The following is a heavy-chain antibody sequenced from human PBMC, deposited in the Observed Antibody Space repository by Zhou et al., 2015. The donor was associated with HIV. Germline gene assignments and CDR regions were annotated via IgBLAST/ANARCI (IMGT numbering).Heavy chain of an antibody. Sequence: QVQLVQSGAEVKKPGSSVKVSCTGPRDTFNNYPISWVRQAPGQGLEWMGGIIPSFDTKNYAQKFLGRLTITADESTSTSYMELSGLRSEDTATYFCARGRAYWANCQDIGCYFNRNHLDIWGQGSQVIVSS. D-gene: IGHD2-8*02. CDR1: RDTFNNYP. CDR2: IIPSFDTK. J-gene: IGHJ4*02. V-gene: IGHV1-69*01. CDR3: ARGRAYWANCQDIGCYFNRNHLDI.